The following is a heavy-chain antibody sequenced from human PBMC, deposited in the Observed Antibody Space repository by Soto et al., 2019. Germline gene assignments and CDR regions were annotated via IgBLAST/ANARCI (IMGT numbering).Heavy chain of an antibody. Sequence: QVQLQQWGAGLLKPSETLSLTCAVYGGSFSGYYWSWIRQPPGKGLEWIGEINHSGSTNYNPSLKSRVTISVATSKNQFSLKLSSVTAADTAVYYCARGRRITMVRGVIIKGRFDYWGQGTLVTVSS. CDR3: ARGRRITMVRGVIIKGRFDY. V-gene: IGHV4-34*01. CDR2: INHSGST. D-gene: IGHD3-10*01. CDR1: GGSFSGYY. J-gene: IGHJ4*02.